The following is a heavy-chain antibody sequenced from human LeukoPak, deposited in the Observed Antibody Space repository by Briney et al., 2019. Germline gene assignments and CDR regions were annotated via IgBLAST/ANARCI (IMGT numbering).Heavy chain of an antibody. V-gene: IGHV3-30*02. CDR1: GFTFSSYG. J-gene: IGHJ4*02. Sequence: GGSLRLSCAASGFTFSSYGMHWVRQAPGKGLEWVAFIRYDGSNKYYADSVKGRFTISRDNSKNTLYLQMNSLRAEDTAVYYCAKDQGGGSPYHFLFDYWGQGTLVTVSS. D-gene: IGHD1-26*01. CDR3: AKDQGGGSPYHFLFDY. CDR2: IRYDGSNK.